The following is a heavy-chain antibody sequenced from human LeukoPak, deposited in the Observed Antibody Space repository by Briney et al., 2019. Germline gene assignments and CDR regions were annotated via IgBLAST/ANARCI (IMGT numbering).Heavy chain of an antibody. Sequence: ASVKVSCKASGYTFTSYGMSWVRQAPGQGLEWMGWISAYNGNTNYAQKLQGRVTMTTDTSTSTAYMELRSPRSDDTAVYYCARVHGWDTNDAFDIWGQGTMVTVSS. CDR2: ISAYNGNT. J-gene: IGHJ3*02. CDR3: ARVHGWDTNDAFDI. CDR1: GYTFTSYG. D-gene: IGHD6-19*01. V-gene: IGHV1-18*01.